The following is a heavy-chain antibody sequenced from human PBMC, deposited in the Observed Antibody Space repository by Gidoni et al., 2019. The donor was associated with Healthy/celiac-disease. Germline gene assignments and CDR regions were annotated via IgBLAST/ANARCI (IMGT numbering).Heavy chain of an antibody. D-gene: IGHD1-26*01. J-gene: IGHJ2*01. Sequence: QVQLQESGPGLVKPSQTLSLTCTVSGGSISSGSYDWSWIRKPAGTGLEWIGRIYTSGRTNSHPSLKSRVTMSVGTSKNQFSLKLSSVTAADTAVYYCARGMVAPYWYFDLWGRGTLVTVSS. CDR3: ARGMVAPYWYFDL. CDR1: GGSISSGSYD. CDR2: IYTSGRT. V-gene: IGHV4-61*02.